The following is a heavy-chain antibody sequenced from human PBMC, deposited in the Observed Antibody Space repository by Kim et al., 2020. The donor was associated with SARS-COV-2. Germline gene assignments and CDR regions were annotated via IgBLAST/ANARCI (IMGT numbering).Heavy chain of an antibody. D-gene: IGHD3-9*01. CDR3: ARDGGPSGAMENYDILSRHYYYYYMDV. CDR2: INSDGSST. J-gene: IGHJ6*03. CDR1: GFTFSSYW. V-gene: IGHV3-74*01. Sequence: GGSLRLSCAASGFTFSSYWMHWVRQAPGKGLVWVSRINSDGSSTSYADSVKGRFTISRDNAKNTLYLQMNSLRAEDTAVYYCARDGGPSGAMENYDILSRHYYYYYMDVWGKGTTVTVSS.